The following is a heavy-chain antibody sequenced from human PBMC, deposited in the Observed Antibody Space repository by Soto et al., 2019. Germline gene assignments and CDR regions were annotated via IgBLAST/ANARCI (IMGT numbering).Heavy chain of an antibody. CDR2: IYYSGSI. CDR1: GGSISSGGYS. CDR3: ARVPAP. Sequence: QLQLQESGSGLVKPSQTLSLTCAVSGGSISSGGYSWSWIRQPPGKGLEWIGYIYYSGSIYYNPSPKSRVTPSVDRSENQLSLKLSSVTAADPAVYYCARVPAPWGQGTLVPLS. J-gene: IGHJ5*02. V-gene: IGHV4-30-2*01.